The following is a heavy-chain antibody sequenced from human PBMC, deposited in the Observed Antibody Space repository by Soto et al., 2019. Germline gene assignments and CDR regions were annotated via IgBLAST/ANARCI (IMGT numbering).Heavy chain of an antibody. J-gene: IGHJ6*02. CDR1: GFTFSSYA. Sequence: SLRLSCAASGFTFSSYAMSWVRQAPGKGLEWVSAISGSGGSTYYADSVKGRFTISRDNSKNTLYLQMNSLRAEDTAVYYCAKATPYCSSTSCYVDYYYGMDVWGQGTTVTVSS. V-gene: IGHV3-23*01. CDR2: ISGSGGST. CDR3: AKATPYCSSTSCYVDYYYGMDV. D-gene: IGHD2-2*01.